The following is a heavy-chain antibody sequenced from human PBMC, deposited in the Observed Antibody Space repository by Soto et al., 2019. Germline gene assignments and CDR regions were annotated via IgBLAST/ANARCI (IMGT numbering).Heavy chain of an antibody. Sequence: GASVKVSCKASGYTFTSYGIGWARQAPGQGLEWMGWIDTYNGNTNYAQNLQGRVTLTTDTSTSTAYKEMRSLRSNDTDINNCEGGDVYVPPSPEDVGGQGTRVTV. CDR3: EGGDVYVPPSPEDV. D-gene: IGHD3-16*01. CDR2: IDTYNGNT. CDR1: GYTFTSYG. V-gene: IGHV1-18*01. J-gene: IGHJ6*02.